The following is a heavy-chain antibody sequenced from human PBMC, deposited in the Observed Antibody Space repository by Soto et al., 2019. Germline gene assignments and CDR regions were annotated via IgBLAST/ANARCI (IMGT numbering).Heavy chain of an antibody. CDR3: ARRYGLGSFDY. Sequence: QVQLQESGPGLVKPSETLSLTCTVSGGSISSYYWSWIRQPPGKGLEWIGYIYYSGSTNHNPSLKSRVTISVDTSKNQFSLKLSSVTAADTAVYYCARRYGLGSFDYWGQGTLVTVSS. V-gene: IGHV4-59*08. CDR1: GGSISSYY. J-gene: IGHJ4*02. D-gene: IGHD3-10*01. CDR2: IYYSGST.